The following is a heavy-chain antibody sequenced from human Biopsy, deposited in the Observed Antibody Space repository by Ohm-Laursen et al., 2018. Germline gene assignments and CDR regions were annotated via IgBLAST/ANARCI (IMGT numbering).Heavy chain of an antibody. V-gene: IGHV1-69*01. J-gene: IGHJ4*02. CDR3: ARDALGGGSYLFFY. CDR2: IIPIFGTA. Sequence: SSVKVSCKASGGTFTNYAISWVRQAPGQGLEWMGGIIPIFGTANYAQKFQGRVTITADESTSTAYMELSSLRSDDTAVYYCARDALGGGSYLFFYWGQGSLVTVSS. CDR1: GGTFTNYA. D-gene: IGHD1-26*01.